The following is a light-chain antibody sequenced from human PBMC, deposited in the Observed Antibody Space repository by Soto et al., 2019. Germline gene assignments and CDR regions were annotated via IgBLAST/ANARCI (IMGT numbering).Light chain of an antibody. J-gene: IGKJ5*01. CDR2: KAS. CDR3: QQYNSFST. Sequence: DLQMTQSPSTLSASVGDRVTITCRASQTIYTYLAWYQHKPGKAPKLLIHKASSLESGVPSRFSGSGSATEFTLSISSLQPDDFATYYCQQYNSFSTFGQGTRLEIK. V-gene: IGKV1-5*03. CDR1: QTIYTY.